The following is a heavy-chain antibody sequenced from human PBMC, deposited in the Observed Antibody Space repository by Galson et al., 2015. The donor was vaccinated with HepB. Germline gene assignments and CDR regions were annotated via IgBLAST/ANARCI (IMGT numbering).Heavy chain of an antibody. CDR3: AKGVTTVVPPYYYGMDV. J-gene: IGHJ6*02. Sequence: SLRLSCAASGFTFSSYGMHWVRQAPGKGLEWVAFIRYDGSNKYYADSVKGRFTISRDNSKNTLYLQMNSLRAEDTAVYYCAKGVTTVVPPYYYGMDVWGQGTTVTVSS. D-gene: IGHD4-23*01. CDR2: IRYDGSNK. CDR1: GFTFSSYG. V-gene: IGHV3-30*02.